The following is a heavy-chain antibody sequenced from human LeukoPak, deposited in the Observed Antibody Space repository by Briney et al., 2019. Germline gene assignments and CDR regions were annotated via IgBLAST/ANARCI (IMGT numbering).Heavy chain of an antibody. V-gene: IGHV5-51*01. D-gene: IGHD5-12*01. CDR3: ARRQYSGYDFDF. J-gene: IGHJ5*01. CDR2: IYPHDSDT. CDR1: GYIFTNYW. Sequence: GESLKISCKASGYIFTNYWIGRVRQMPGKGLEWMGIIYPHDSDTRYSPSFQGQVTVSADKSISTAYLQWNTLEASDTAMYYCARRQYSGYDFDFWGQGTLVTVSS.